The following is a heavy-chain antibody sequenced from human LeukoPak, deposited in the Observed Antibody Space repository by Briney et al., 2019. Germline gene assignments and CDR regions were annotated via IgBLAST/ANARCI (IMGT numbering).Heavy chain of an antibody. J-gene: IGHJ3*02. Sequence: SETLSLTCTVSGGSISSYYWRWIRQPPGKGLEWIGYIYYSGSTNYNPSLKSRVTISVDTSKNQFSLKLSSVTAADTAVYYCARGREDYGDYVSKTGAFDIWGQGTMVTVSS. CDR1: GGSISSYY. CDR3: ARGREDYGDYVSKTGAFDI. V-gene: IGHV4-59*01. CDR2: IYYSGST. D-gene: IGHD4-17*01.